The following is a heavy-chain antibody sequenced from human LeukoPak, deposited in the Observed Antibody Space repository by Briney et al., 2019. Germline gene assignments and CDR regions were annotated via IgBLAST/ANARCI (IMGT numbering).Heavy chain of an antibody. Sequence: ASVKVSCKASGYTFSDYSVNWVRQAPGQGLEWMGRINPKTGGRVYAQKFRGRVTMTRDTSITTAYTELSSLRSDDTAVYYCAREGYTYGLGYYFDFWGQGTLVTVSS. CDR2: INPKTGGR. V-gene: IGHV1-2*02. J-gene: IGHJ4*02. D-gene: IGHD5-18*01. CDR1: GYTFSDYS. CDR3: AREGYTYGLGYYFDF.